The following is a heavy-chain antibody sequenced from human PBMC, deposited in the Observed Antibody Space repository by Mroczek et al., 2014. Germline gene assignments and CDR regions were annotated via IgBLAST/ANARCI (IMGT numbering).Heavy chain of an antibody. CDR2: INHSGST. J-gene: IGHJ4*02. V-gene: IGHV4-34*01. CDR3: ARVRYGGKSPFDY. Sequence: QVQLQQWGAGLLKPSETLSLTCAVYGGSFSGYYWSWIRQPPGKGLEWIGEINHSGSTNYNPSLKSRVTISVDTSKNQFSLKLSSVTAADTAVYYCARVRYGGKSPFDYWGQGTLVTVSS. D-gene: IGHD4-23*01. CDR1: GGSFSGYY.